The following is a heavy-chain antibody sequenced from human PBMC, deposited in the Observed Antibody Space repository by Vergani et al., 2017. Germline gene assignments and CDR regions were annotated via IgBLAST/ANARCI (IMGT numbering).Heavy chain of an antibody. Sequence: EVQLVESGGGLVKPGGSLRLSCAASGFTFSTYSMNWVRQAPGKGLEWVSPINSRSNYIHFANSVKGRFIISRDNVNKSEYLQMNSLRVEDTAVYYCATDKMSVGWMQLVYWGQGALVAISS. CDR1: GFTFSTYS. J-gene: IGHJ4*02. CDR3: ATDKMSVGWMQLVY. CDR2: INSRSNYI. D-gene: IGHD5-24*01. V-gene: IGHV3-21*01.